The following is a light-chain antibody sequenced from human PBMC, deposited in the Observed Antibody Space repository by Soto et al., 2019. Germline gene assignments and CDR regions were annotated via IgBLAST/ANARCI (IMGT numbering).Light chain of an antibody. CDR1: SSDVGGYNY. CDR2: DVS. J-gene: IGLJ1*01. V-gene: IGLV2-14*03. Sequence: QSALTQPASVSGSPGQSITISCTGNSSDVGGYNYVSWYQHHPGKAPKLMIYDVSNRPSGVSNRFSGSKSANTASLTISGLQAEDEADYFCSSYTSSRNFVFGTGTKVTVL. CDR3: SSYTSSRNFV.